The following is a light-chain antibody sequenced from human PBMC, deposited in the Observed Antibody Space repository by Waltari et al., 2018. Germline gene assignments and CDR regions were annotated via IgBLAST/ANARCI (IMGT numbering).Light chain of an antibody. J-gene: IGKJ4*01. CDR2: GAS. CDR1: QSVSSN. Sequence: EIVRTQAPATLSVSPGVRATLSGRASQSVSSNLAWYQQKPGQAPRLLSNGASTRATGSPARFSGSGSGTEFTLTISSMQSEDFAVYYCQQYNNWPRRTFGGGTKVEIK. V-gene: IGKV3-15*01. CDR3: QQYNNWPRRT.